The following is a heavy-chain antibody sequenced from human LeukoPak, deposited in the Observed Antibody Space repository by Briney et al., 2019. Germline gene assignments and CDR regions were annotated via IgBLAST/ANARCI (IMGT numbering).Heavy chain of an antibody. CDR2: ISAYNGNT. CDR1: GYTFTSYG. D-gene: IGHD3-22*01. V-gene: IGHV1-18*01. Sequence: ASVKVSCKASGYTFTSYGISWVRQAPGQGLEWMGWISAYNGNTNYAQKLQGRVTMTTDTSTSTAYMELRSLRSDDTAVYYCARDGTYYYDSSGYPFDYWGQGTLSPSPQ. CDR3: ARDGTYYYDSSGYPFDY. J-gene: IGHJ4*02.